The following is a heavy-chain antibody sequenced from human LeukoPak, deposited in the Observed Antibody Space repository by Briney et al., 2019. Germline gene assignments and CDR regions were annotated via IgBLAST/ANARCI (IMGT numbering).Heavy chain of an antibody. V-gene: IGHV3-23*01. Sequence: GGSLRLSCAASGFTFSSYAMSWVRQAPGKGLEGVSAISGSGGSTYYADSVKGRFTISRDNSKNTLYLQMNSLRAEDTAVYYCAKVRDGDYGYYFDYWGQGTLVTVSS. J-gene: IGHJ4*02. CDR2: ISGSGGST. CDR3: AKVRDGDYGYYFDY. D-gene: IGHD2-21*02. CDR1: GFTFSSYA.